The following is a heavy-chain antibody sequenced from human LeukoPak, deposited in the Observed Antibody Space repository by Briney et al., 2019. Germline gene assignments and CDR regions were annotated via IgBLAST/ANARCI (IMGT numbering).Heavy chain of an antibody. Sequence: GGSLRLSCAASGFTLSSYSMNWVRQAPGKGLEWVSSISSSSSYIYYADSVKGRFTISRDNAKNSLYLQMNSLRAEDTAVYYCAKDISYCSSTSCYYGNGMDVWGQGTTVTVSS. J-gene: IGHJ6*02. CDR3: AKDISYCSSTSCYYGNGMDV. CDR1: GFTLSSYS. V-gene: IGHV3-21*04. D-gene: IGHD2-2*01. CDR2: ISSSSSYI.